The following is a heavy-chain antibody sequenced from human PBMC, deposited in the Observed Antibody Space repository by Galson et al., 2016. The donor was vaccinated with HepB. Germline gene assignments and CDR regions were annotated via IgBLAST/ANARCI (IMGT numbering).Heavy chain of an antibody. D-gene: IGHD1/OR15-1a*01. CDR2: IYQTGTA. Sequence: LSLTCAVSGGSISNNYWWSWVRQSPGEGLEWIGEIYQTGTANYNPSFTSRATISVDKSKNEISLRLGSVTAADTAVYYCTRGTLGTTASMAFDYWGQGTLVSVSS. V-gene: IGHV4-4*02. CDR3: TRGTLGTTASMAFDY. J-gene: IGHJ4*02. CDR1: GGSISNNYW.